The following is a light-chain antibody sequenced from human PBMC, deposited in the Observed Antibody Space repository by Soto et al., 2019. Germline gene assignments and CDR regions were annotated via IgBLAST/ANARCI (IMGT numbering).Light chain of an antibody. J-gene: IGKJ4*01. V-gene: IGKV1-33*01. CDR3: QQCDDFIT. CDR2: EAS. CDR1: QDIKNY. Sequence: DIQMTQSPSSLSASVGDRVTITCQASQDIKNYLNWYQQKPGKAPKLLIYEASNLETGVPSRLSGRGSGRSFTFSISSLQPEDIATYYCQQCDDFITFGGGTRIEIK.